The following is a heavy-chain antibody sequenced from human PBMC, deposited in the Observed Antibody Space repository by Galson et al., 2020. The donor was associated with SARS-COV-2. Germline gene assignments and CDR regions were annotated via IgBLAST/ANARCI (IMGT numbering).Heavy chain of an antibody. CDR1: GFIFTNAW. CDR2: IRAEAAGGTG. Sequence: GGSLRLSCGASGFIFTNAWMNWVRQAPGKGLEWVGRIRAEAAGGTGDYAASVKGRFTISRDDTRNMVYLQMNDLKVDDTAVDYCTDTDIRGDWDYWGQGTLVTVSS. V-gene: IGHV3-15*01. D-gene: IGHD5-18*01. J-gene: IGHJ4*02. CDR3: TDTDIRGDWDY.